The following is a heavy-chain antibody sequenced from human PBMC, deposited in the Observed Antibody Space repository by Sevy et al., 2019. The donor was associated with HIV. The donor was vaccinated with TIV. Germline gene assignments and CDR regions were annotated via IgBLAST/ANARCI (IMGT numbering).Heavy chain of an antibody. CDR1: GDSISNNNW. V-gene: IGHV4-4*02. CDR2: VYHTGNT. CDR3: AGDPGSCSGGVCSYYFDF. J-gene: IGHJ4*02. D-gene: IGHD2-8*02. Sequence: SETLSLTCAVSGDSISNNNWWSWVRQPPGKGLEWIGEVYHTGNTNYNPSLKSRVTISLDKSRNHFSLNLSSVTAAGTAVYYCAGDPGSCSGGVCSYYFDFWGQGTLVTVSS.